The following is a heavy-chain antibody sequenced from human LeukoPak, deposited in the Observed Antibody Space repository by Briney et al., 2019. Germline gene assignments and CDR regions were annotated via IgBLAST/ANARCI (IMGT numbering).Heavy chain of an antibody. V-gene: IGHV3-9*01. Sequence: GGSLRLPCAASGFTFDDYAMHWVRQAPGKGLEWVSGISWNSGSIGYADSVKGRFTISRDNAKNSLYLQMNSLRAEDTALYYCAKGRDKYQLLSKNWIDPWGQGTLVTVSS. CDR3: AKGRDKYQLLSKNWIDP. D-gene: IGHD2-2*01. CDR2: ISWNSGSI. J-gene: IGHJ5*02. CDR1: GFTFDDYA.